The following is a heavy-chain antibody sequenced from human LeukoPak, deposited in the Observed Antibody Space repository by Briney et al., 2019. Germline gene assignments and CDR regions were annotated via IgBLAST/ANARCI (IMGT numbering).Heavy chain of an antibody. Sequence: SETLSLTCTVSGGSISSYYWSWIRQPPGKGLEWIGYIYYSGSTNYTHSLKSRVTISVDTSKNQFSLKLSSVTAADTAVYYCARSRRIAAAGLFDPWGQGTLVTVSS. CDR1: GGSISSYY. D-gene: IGHD6-13*01. V-gene: IGHV4-59*08. J-gene: IGHJ5*02. CDR3: ARSRRIAAAGLFDP. CDR2: IYYSGST.